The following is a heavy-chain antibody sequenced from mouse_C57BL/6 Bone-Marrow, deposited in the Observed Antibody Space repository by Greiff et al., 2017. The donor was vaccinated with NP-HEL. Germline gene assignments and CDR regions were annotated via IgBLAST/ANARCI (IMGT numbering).Heavy chain of an antibody. CDR2: IYPRSGNT. Sequence: QVQLKESGAELARPGASVKLSCKASGYTFTSYGISWVKQRTGQGLEWIGEIYPRSGNTYYNQKFKGKATLTADKSSSTAYMELRSLTSEDSAVYFCARGRWLPLFAYWGQGTLVTVSA. D-gene: IGHD2-3*01. J-gene: IGHJ3*01. CDR3: ARGRWLPLFAY. CDR1: GYTFTSYG. V-gene: IGHV1-81*01.